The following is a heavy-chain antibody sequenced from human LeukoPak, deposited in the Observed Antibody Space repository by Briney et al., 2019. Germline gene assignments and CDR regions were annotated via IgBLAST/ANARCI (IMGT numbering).Heavy chain of an antibody. D-gene: IGHD4-17*01. CDR3: AIPGRDDYGDYDYYMDV. CDR1: GYTFTSYA. J-gene: IGHJ6*03. V-gene: IGHV7-4-1*02. Sequence: ASVKVSCKASGYTFTSYAMNWVRQAPGQGLEWMGWINTNTGNPTYAQGFTGRFVFSLDTSVSTAYLQISSLKAEDTAVYYCAIPGRDDYGDYDYYMDVWGKGTTVTISS. CDR2: INTNTGNP.